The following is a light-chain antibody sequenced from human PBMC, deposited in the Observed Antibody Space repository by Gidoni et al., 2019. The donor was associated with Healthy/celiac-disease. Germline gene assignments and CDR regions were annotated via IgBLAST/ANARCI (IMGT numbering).Light chain of an antibody. V-gene: IGKV1-5*03. CDR3: QQYNSYPIT. Sequence: DIQVAQSPSTLSASVGDRVTIPCRASQSISSWLAWYQQKPGKAPKLLIYKASSLESGVPSRFSGSGSGTEFTLTISSLQPDDFATYYCQQYNSYPITFGQGTRLEIK. CDR2: KAS. J-gene: IGKJ5*01. CDR1: QSISSW.